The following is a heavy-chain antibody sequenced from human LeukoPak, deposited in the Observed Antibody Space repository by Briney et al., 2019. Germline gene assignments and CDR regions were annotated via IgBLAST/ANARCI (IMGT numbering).Heavy chain of an antibody. CDR2: IYYSGST. CDR3: AAAELHYYYYMDV. CDR1: GGSISSYY. D-gene: IGHD1-26*01. J-gene: IGHJ6*03. V-gene: IGHV4-59*01. Sequence: SETLSLTCTVSGGSISSYYWSWIRQPPGKGLEWIGYIYYSGSTNYNPSLKSRVTISVDTSKNQFSLKLSSVTAADTAVYYCAAAELHYYYYMDVWGKGTTVTISS.